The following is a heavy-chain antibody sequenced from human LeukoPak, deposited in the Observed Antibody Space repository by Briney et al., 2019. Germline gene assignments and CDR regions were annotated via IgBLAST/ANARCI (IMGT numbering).Heavy chain of an antibody. Sequence: ASVKVSCKVSGYTLTELSMHWVRQAPGKGLEWMGGFDPEDGETIYAQKFQGRVTMTEDTSTDTAYMELSSLRSEDTAVYYCARTLLGSGYPSPFDYWGQGTLVTVSS. J-gene: IGHJ4*02. V-gene: IGHV1-24*01. CDR2: FDPEDGET. CDR3: ARTLLGSGYPSPFDY. CDR1: GYTLTELS. D-gene: IGHD3-3*01.